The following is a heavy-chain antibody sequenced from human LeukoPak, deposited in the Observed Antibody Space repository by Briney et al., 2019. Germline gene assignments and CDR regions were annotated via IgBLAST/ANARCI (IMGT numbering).Heavy chain of an antibody. V-gene: IGHV3-21*04. CDR2: ISISSSYI. J-gene: IGHJ6*02. CDR1: GFTFSSYS. CDR3: ARGGGLDV. Sequence: SGGSLRLSCAASGFTFSSYSMNWVRQAPGKGLEWVSSISISSSYIYYADSVKGRITISRDNAKNSLYLQMSNLRAEDTAVYFCARGGGLDVWGQGAAVTVSS. D-gene: IGHD3-16*01.